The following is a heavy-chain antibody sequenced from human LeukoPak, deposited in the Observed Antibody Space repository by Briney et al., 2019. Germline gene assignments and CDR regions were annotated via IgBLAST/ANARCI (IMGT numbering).Heavy chain of an antibody. Sequence: SETLSLTCAVSGASISGSYWSWIRQPPGKGLEWIGYMYYSGITNSSPSLKSRVTISLDTFKNQFSLRLRSVTAADTAVYCARHPDSVAGFDSRGQGALASVSS. J-gene: IGHJ4*02. D-gene: IGHD3-16*01. CDR1: GASISGSY. V-gene: IGHV4-59*08. CDR3: ARHPDSVAGFDS. CDR2: MYYSGIT.